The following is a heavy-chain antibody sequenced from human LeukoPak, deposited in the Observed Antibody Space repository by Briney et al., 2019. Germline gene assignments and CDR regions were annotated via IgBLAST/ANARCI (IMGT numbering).Heavy chain of an antibody. CDR2: IYHSGST. CDR3: RAILTGPHVPYYYYYMDV. V-gene: IGHV4-38-2*02. J-gene: IGHJ6*03. CDR1: GYSISSGYY. Sequence: SETLSLTCTVSGYSISSGYYWGWIRQPPGKGPEWIGSIYHSGSTYYNPSLKSRVTISVDTSKNQFSLKLSSVTAADTAVYYCRAILTGPHVPYYYYYMDVWGKGTTVTISS. D-gene: IGHD3-9*01.